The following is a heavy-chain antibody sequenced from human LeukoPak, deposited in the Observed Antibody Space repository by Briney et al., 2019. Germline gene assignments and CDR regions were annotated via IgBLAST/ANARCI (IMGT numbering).Heavy chain of an antibody. CDR3: ARGSYYYDSSGYLDY. V-gene: IGHV3-30-3*01. D-gene: IGHD3-22*01. J-gene: IGHJ4*02. CDR2: ISYDGSNK. CDR1: GFTFSSYA. Sequence: PGGSLRLSCAASGFTFSSYAMHWVRQAPGKGLEWVAVISYDGSNKYYADSVKGRFTISRDNSKNTLYLQMNSLRAEDTAVYYCARGSYYYDSSGYLDYWGQGTLATVSS.